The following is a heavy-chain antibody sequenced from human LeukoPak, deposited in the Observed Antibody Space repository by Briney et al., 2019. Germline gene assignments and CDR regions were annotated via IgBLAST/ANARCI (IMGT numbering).Heavy chain of an antibody. CDR1: GFTFSSHT. J-gene: IGHJ4*02. V-gene: IGHV3-48*04. D-gene: IGHD2-15*01. CDR2: ISSTSTTI. CDR3: ARDRRISGVTLDY. Sequence: GGSLRLSCAASGFTFSSHTMSWVRQAPGKGLEWVSYISSTSTTIYYADSVKGRFTVSRDNAKNSLFLQMNSLRAEDTAVYYCARDRRISGVTLDYWGQGTLVTVSP.